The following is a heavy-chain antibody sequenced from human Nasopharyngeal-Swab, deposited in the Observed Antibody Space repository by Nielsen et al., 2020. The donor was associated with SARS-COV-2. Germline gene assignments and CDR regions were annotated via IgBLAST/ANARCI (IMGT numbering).Heavy chain of an antibody. CDR3: ARAANFPHNYMDV. CDR1: GGTFRSYA. CDR2: IIPIFGTA. J-gene: IGHJ6*03. Sequence: SVKVSCKASGGTFRSYAISWVRQAPGQGLEWMGGIIPIFGTANYAQKLQGRVTITADESTSTAYMELSSLRSEDTAVYYCARAANFPHNYMDVWGKGTTVTVSS. V-gene: IGHV1-69*13.